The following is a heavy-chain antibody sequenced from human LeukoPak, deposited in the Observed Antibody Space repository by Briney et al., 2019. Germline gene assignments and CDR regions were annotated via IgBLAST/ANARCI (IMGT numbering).Heavy chain of an antibody. CDR3: ARVGSDYYYMDV. V-gene: IGHV1-18*01. D-gene: IGHD1-26*01. CDR1: GYTFTSYD. CDR2: ISAYNGNT. J-gene: IGHJ6*03. Sequence: GASVKVSCKASGYTFTSYDINWVRQATGQGLEWMGWISAYNGNTNYAQKLQGRVTMTTDTSTSTAYMELRSLRSDDTAVYYCARVGSDYYYMDVWGKGTTVTVSS.